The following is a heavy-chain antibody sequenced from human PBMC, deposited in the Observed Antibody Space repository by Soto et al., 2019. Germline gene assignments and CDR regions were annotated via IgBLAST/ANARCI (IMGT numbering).Heavy chain of an antibody. D-gene: IGHD2-2*01. Sequence: GGSLRLSCAASGFTFSNYWMHWVRQAPGKGPVWVSRISSDGTSTTYADSVKGRFTISRDNAKNMLYLQVNSLRVEDTAVYYCARVPNCDSSSCYSYFDFWGQGALVTVSS. CDR2: ISSDGTST. CDR1: GFTFSNYW. V-gene: IGHV3-74*01. J-gene: IGHJ4*02. CDR3: ARVPNCDSSSCYSYFDF.